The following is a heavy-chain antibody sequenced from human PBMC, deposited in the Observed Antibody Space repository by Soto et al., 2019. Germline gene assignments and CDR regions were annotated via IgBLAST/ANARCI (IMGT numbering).Heavy chain of an antibody. CDR1: GFTFSRFS. CDR3: ARSQGEQQLVDAFDI. V-gene: IGHV3-30-3*01. Sequence: VQLVESGGGVVQPGRSLRLSCVGSGFTFSRFSLHWVRQTPGKGLEWVADISYDASNEYYADFVKGRFTISRDNSKNTLYLQMNSLRGEDTAVYYCARSQGEQQLVDAFDIWGQGTMVTVSS. D-gene: IGHD2-15*01. J-gene: IGHJ3*02. CDR2: ISYDASNE.